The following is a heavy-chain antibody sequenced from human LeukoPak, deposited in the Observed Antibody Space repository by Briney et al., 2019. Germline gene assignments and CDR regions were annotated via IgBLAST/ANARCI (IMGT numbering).Heavy chain of an antibody. CDR2: IYPGDSDT. V-gene: IGHV5-51*01. Sequence: GESLKISCKGSGYSFTSYWIGWVRQMPGKGLEWMGIIYPGDSDTRYSPSFQGQVTISADKSISTAYLQWSSLKASDTAMYYCARQSHIVVVPAAMSHYYYGVDVWGQGTTVTVSS. D-gene: IGHD2-2*01. CDR1: GYSFTSYW. CDR3: ARQSHIVVVPAAMSHYYYGVDV. J-gene: IGHJ6*02.